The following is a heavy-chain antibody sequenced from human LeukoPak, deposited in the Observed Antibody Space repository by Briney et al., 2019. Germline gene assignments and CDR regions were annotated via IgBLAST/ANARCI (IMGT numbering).Heavy chain of an antibody. CDR3: ARDMVSTWPYFYTYYYMDV. CDR1: GASITAHS. Sequence: PSETLSLTCTVSGASITAHSWNWIRQPAGKALEWIGRIHGNGSTNYNPSFKSRVTMSLDTSKSQFSLKLPSVTAADTALYYCARDMVSTWPYFYTYYYMDVWGQGTTVAVSS. CDR2: IHGNGST. J-gene: IGHJ6*03. D-gene: IGHD3-22*01. V-gene: IGHV4-4*07.